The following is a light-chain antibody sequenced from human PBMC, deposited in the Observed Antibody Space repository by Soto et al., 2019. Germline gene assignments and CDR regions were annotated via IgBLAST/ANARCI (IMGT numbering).Light chain of an antibody. J-gene: IGLJ1*01. Sequence: QSVLTQPASVSGSPGQSITISCTGTSSDVGGYNYVSWYQHHPGKAPKLMIFDVSNQPSGVSNRFSGSKSGNTASPTISGLQPEDEADYYCSSYTTSNTRQIVFGTGTKVTVL. CDR2: DVS. CDR3: SSYTTSNTRQIV. V-gene: IGLV2-14*03. CDR1: SSDVGGYNY.